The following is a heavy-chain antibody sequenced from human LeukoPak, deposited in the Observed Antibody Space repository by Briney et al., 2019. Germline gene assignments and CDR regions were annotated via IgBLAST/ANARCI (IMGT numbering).Heavy chain of an antibody. J-gene: IGHJ6*02. D-gene: IGHD2-2*01. CDR1: GFTFSSYW. CDR2: IKQDGSEK. V-gene: IGHV3-7*01. CDR3: AREGGEYQLLEGYYYYGMDV. Sequence: GGSLRLSCAASGFTFSSYWMSWVRQAPGKGLEWVANIKQDGSEKYYVDSVKGRFTISRDNAKNSLYLQMNSLRAEDTAVYYWAREGGEYQLLEGYYYYGMDVWGQGTTVTVSS.